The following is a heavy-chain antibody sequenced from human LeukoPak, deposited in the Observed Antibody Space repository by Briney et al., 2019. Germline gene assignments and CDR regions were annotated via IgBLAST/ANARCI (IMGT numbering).Heavy chain of an antibody. Sequence: GGSLRLSCVASGFTFSSYWMSWVRQAPGKGLEWVANIKQDGSEKYYVDSVKGRFTISRDNAKNSLYLQMNSLRAEDTAVYYCARDKAGTLAFDIWGQGTMATVSS. CDR3: ARDKAGTLAFDI. V-gene: IGHV3-7*01. CDR2: IKQDGSEK. CDR1: GFTFSSYW. J-gene: IGHJ3*02.